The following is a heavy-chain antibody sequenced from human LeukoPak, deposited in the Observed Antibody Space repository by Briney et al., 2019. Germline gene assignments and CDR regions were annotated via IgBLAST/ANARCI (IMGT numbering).Heavy chain of an antibody. CDR3: ARDWSGYDYYYGMDV. Sequence: SETLSLTCTVSGDSISSGDYYWRWIRQPPGKGLEWIGYIYYSGSTYYNPSLKSRVTISVDTSKNQFSLKLSSVTAADTAVYYCARDWSGYDYYYGMDVWGKGTTVTVSS. CDR2: IYYSGST. CDR1: GDSISSGDYY. D-gene: IGHD5-12*01. V-gene: IGHV4-30-4*01. J-gene: IGHJ6*04.